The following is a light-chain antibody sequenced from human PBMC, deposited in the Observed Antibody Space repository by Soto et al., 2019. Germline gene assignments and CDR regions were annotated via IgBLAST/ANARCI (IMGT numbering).Light chain of an antibody. Sequence: QSVLTQPAAVPRTPKQSNTISCTGTSSDVGGYNYVSWYQQHPGKAPKLMIYEVSNRPSGVSNRFSGSKSGNTASLTISGLQAEDEAVYYCSSYTGSSYVFGTGTRVTV. CDR3: SSYTGSSYV. V-gene: IGLV2-14*01. CDR2: EVS. J-gene: IGLJ1*01. CDR1: SSDVGGYNY.